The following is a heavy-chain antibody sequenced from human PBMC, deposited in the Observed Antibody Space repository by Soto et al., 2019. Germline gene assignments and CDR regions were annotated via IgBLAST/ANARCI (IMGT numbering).Heavy chain of an antibody. D-gene: IGHD2-15*01. Sequence: GGSLRLSCAASGFTFSRQAMHWVRQAPGRGLEWVAVIWYHGIDKYYADSVKGRFTISRDNSKNTVYLQMNSLRGEDTAVYYCATGFLGLCTGGNCPLDYWGQGTLVTVSS. J-gene: IGHJ4*02. V-gene: IGHV3-33*01. CDR1: GFTFSRQA. CDR2: IWYHGIDK. CDR3: ATGFLGLCTGGNCPLDY.